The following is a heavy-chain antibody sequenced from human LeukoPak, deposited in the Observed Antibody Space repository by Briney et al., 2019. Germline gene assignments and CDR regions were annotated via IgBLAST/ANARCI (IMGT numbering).Heavy chain of an antibody. CDR2: IKEDGGEK. CDR1: GFTFSRYW. Sequence: GGSLRLSCAASGFTFSRYWMTWVRQAPGKGLEWVANIKEDGGEKYYLDSVKGRFTISRDNAKNLLYLQMNSLRAEDTAVYYCARNCFDYWGQGTLVTVSS. V-gene: IGHV3-7*01. CDR3: ARNCFDY. J-gene: IGHJ4*02.